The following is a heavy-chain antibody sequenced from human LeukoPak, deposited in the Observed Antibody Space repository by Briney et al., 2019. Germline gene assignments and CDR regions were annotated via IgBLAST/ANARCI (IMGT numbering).Heavy chain of an antibody. J-gene: IGHJ4*02. Sequence: PGGSLRLSCAASGFSFSIYSMNWVRQAPGKGLEWVSSISSSNSYIYYADSVKGRFTISRDNAKNSLYLQMNSARAEDTAVYYCARDNYYGSGSYYDYWGQGTLVTVSS. V-gene: IGHV3-21*01. CDR3: ARDNYYGSGSYYDY. CDR1: GFSFSIYS. D-gene: IGHD3-10*01. CDR2: ISSSNSYI.